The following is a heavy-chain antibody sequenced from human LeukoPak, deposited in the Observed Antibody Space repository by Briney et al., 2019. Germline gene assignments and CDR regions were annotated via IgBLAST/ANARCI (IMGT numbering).Heavy chain of an antibody. CDR2: IIPIFGTA. V-gene: IGHV1-69*13. D-gene: IGHD3-10*01. J-gene: IGHJ4*02. CDR3: ARARSPGGYYYLPEGY. Sequence: SVKVSCKASGGTFSSYAISWVRQAPGQGLEWMGGIIPIFGTANYAQKFQGRVTITADESTSTAYMELSSLRSADTAVYYCARARSPGGYYYLPEGYWGQGTLVTVSS. CDR1: GGTFSSYA.